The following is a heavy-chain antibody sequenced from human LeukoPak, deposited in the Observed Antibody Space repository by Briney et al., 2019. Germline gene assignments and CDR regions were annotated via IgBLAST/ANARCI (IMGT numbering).Heavy chain of an antibody. CDR1: TFTFSSYA. CDR3: PRRVENICGGYCSIGLDY. V-gene: IGHV3-30-3*01. Sequence: GGSLKLSCAASTFTFSSYAMHWVRQAPGKGLERVAVISYDGINKFYTNSVKGRFTISRAKSKNTLNLQMNSPRAENTAIYYHPRRVENICGGYCSIGLDYWGQGTLVPVSS. CDR2: ISYDGINK. D-gene: IGHD2-21*02. J-gene: IGHJ4*02.